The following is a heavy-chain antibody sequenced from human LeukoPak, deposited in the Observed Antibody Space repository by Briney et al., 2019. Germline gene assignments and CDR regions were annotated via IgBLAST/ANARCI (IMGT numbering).Heavy chain of an antibody. CDR2: ISGSGCTS. Sequence: PGGSLRLSCAASGFTFGMSWVRPAPGKGLEWVASISGSGCTSYYAHSVKVRFTISRDTSKNTLYLQMNSLRAEDTAVYYCAKGDSSGFLDGDYWGQGTLVTVSS. CDR3: AKGDSSGFLDGDY. CDR1: GFTFG. V-gene: IGHV3-23*01. D-gene: IGHD3-22*01. J-gene: IGHJ4*02.